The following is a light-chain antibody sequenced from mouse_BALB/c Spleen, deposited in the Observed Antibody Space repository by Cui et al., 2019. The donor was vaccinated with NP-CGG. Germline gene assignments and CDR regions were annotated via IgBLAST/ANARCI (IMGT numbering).Light chain of an antibody. Sequence: QDVVTQESALTTSPGETVTLTCRSSTGAVTTSNYANWVQEKPDHLFTGLIGGTNNRASGVPARFSGSLIGDKAALTITGAQTEDEAIYFCALWYSNHWVFGGGTKLTVL. V-gene: IGLV1*01. CDR3: ALWYSNHWV. CDR1: TGAVTTSNY. CDR2: GTN. J-gene: IGLJ1*01.